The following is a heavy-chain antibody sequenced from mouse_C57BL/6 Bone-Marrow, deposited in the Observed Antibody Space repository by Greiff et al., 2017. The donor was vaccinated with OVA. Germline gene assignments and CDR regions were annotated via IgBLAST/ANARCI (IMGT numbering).Heavy chain of an antibody. Sequence: QVQLQQPGAELVKPGASVKMSCKASGYTFTSYWITWVKQRPGQGLEWIGDIYPGSGSTNYNEKFKSKATLTVDTSSSTAYMQLSSLTSEDSAVYYCARGGGGYIRYDDMEYWGQGASVTVSS. CDR2: IYPGSGST. J-gene: IGHJ4*01. CDR1: GYTFTSYW. CDR3: ARGGGGYIRYDDMEY. D-gene: IGHD3-1*01. V-gene: IGHV1-55*01.